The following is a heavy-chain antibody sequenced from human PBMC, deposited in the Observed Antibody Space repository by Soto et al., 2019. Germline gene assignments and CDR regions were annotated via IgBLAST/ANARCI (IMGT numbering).Heavy chain of an antibody. V-gene: IGHV5-51*01. D-gene: IGHD4-17*01. Sequence: PGESLKISCKGSEFSFTTYWIGWVRQMPGKGLEWMGIIYPGDSDTRYSPSFQGQVTISADNSISTAYLQWNSLRAEDTAVYYCARESYGAAYPEYYFDYWGQGTLVTVSS. CDR2: IYPGDSDT. CDR1: EFSFTTYW. J-gene: IGHJ4*02. CDR3: ARESYGAAYPEYYFDY.